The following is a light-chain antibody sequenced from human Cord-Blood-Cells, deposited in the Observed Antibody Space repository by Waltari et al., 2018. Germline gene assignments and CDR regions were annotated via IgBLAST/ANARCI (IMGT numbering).Light chain of an antibody. V-gene: IGLV2-14*01. CDR2: AVS. CDR3: SSYTSSSTVV. J-gene: IGLJ2*01. CDR1: SSDVGGYNY. Sequence: QSALTQPASVSGSPGQSITISCTGTSSDVGGYNYVSWYQQHPGKAPKLMVYAVSNRPSGVSNRFAGSKCGNTASLTISGLQAEDEADYYCSSYTSSSTVVFGGGTKLTVL.